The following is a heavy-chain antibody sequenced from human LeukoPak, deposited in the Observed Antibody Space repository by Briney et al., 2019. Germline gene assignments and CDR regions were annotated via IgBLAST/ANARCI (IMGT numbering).Heavy chain of an antibody. J-gene: IGHJ5*02. CDR1: GFTFSSDW. CDR2: INSDGSST. Sequence: GGSLRLSCAAAGFTFSSDWMHWVRHVPGKGLVWVSRINSDGSSTNYADSVKGRFTISRDNAKNTLYLQMNSLRAEDTAVYYCAVGATAWFDPWGQGTLVTVSS. V-gene: IGHV3-74*01. D-gene: IGHD1-26*01. CDR3: AVGATAWFDP.